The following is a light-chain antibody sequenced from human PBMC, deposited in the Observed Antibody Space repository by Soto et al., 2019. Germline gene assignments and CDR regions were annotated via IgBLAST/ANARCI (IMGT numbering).Light chain of an antibody. CDR2: EVD. V-gene: IGLV2-8*01. J-gene: IGLJ1*01. CDR1: SRDVGAYLY. CDR3: FSYAGYHRGD. Sequence: QSALPHPPSASGAPGQSVTISCTGNSRDVGAYLYISWYQQHPGKAPKLMIYEVDKRPSGVPDRFSGSKSGNTASLTVSGLQAEDEAYYYRFSYAGYHRGDFGTGTKVTVL.